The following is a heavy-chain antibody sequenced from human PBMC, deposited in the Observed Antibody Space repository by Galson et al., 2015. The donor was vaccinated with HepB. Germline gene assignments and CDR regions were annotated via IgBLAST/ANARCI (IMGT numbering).Heavy chain of an antibody. CDR1: GFTFSGSA. Sequence: SLRLSCAGSGFTFSGSAMHWVRQASGKGLEWVGRIGSESYNYATAYTASVKGRFTISSDDSKNTAFLQMNSLRTEDTAVYYWVRMGDLSGYSSCWGQGTLVTVSS. D-gene: IGHD3-22*01. CDR3: VRMGDLSGYSSC. J-gene: IGHJ4*02. V-gene: IGHV3-73*01. CDR2: IGSESYNYAT.